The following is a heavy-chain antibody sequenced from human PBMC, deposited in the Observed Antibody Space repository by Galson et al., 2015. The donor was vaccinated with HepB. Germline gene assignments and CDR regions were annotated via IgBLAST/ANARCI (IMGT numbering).Heavy chain of an antibody. CDR3: ARGVRNYLYSDN. CDR1: GYKFSSYD. J-gene: IGHJ4*02. V-gene: IGHV1-8*01. CDR2: MNPNSGNT. D-gene: IGHD1-7*01. Sequence: SVKVSCKAFGYKFSSYDVTWVRQAPGQGLEWMGWMNPNSGNTGYAPEFQDRVTMTGDTSMSTAYMELSSLRSEDTAVYYCARGVRNYLYSDNWGQGTLVTVSS.